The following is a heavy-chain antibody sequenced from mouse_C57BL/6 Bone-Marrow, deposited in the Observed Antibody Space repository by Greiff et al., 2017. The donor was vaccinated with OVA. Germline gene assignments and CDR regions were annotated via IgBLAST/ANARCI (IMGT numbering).Heavy chain of an antibody. CDR1: GFTFSSYA. V-gene: IGHV5-4*01. CDR3: ARDHVSTVPFDC. Sequence: DVMLVESGGGLVKPGGSLKLSCAASGFTFSSYAMSWVRQTPEKRLEWVATISDGGSYTYYPDNVKGRFTISRDNAKNNLYLQMSHLKSEDTAMYYCARDHVSTVPFDCWGQGTTLTVSS. D-gene: IGHD1-1*01. J-gene: IGHJ2*01. CDR2: ISDGGSYT.